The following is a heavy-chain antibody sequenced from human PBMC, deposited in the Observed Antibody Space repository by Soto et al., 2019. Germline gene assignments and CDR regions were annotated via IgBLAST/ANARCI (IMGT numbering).Heavy chain of an antibody. V-gene: IGHV2-70*11. Sequence: SGPTLGNPTQTLTLTCTFSVFSLSTSGMCVSWIRQPPGKALEWLARIDWDDDKYYSTSLKTRLTISKDTSKNQVVLTMTNMHPVDTATYYCARIAEYSSPSYYYYYMAVWRKGTTVTVSS. CDR3: ARIAEYSSPSYYYYYMAV. D-gene: IGHD6-6*01. J-gene: IGHJ6*03. CDR1: VFSLSTSGMC. CDR2: IDWDDDK.